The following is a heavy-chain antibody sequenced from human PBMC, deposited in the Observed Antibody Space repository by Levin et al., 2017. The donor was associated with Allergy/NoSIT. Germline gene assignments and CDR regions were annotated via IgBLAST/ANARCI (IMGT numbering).Heavy chain of an antibody. CDR1: GFTFSSYG. CDR2: ISYDGSNK. V-gene: IGHV3-30*18. CDR3: AKDRIAAAVFHY. Sequence: GGSLRLSCAASGFTFSSYGMHWVRQAPGKGLEWVAVISYDGSNKYYADSVKGRFTISRDNSKNTLYLQMNSLRAEDTAVYYCAKDRIAAAVFHYWGQGTLVTVSS. J-gene: IGHJ4*02. D-gene: IGHD6-13*01.